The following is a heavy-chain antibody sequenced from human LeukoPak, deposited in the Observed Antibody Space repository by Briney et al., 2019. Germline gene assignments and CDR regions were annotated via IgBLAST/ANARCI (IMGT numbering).Heavy chain of an antibody. CDR1: GGSISGDY. Sequence: SETLSLTCTVSGGSISGDYWAWIRQPPGKGREWIGNVYYSGSTYYNPSLKSRVTISVDTSKKQFSLKLTSVTAADTAVYYCARRYTGSSKSDYWGQGALVTVSS. D-gene: IGHD1-26*01. CDR2: VYYSGST. J-gene: IGHJ4*02. V-gene: IGHV4-39*01. CDR3: ARRYTGSSKSDY.